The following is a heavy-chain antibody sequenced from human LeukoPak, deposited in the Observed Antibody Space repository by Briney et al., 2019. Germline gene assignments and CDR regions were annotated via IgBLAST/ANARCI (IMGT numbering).Heavy chain of an antibody. V-gene: IGHV1-8*01. CDR2: MNPNSGNT. CDR3: ARGIYASGHFDY. Sequence: ASVKVSCKASGYTFTSYDINWVRQATGQGLEWMGWMNPNSGNTNYAQKLQGRVTMTTDTSTSTAYMELRSLRSDDTGVYYCARGIYASGHFDYWGQGTLVTVSS. D-gene: IGHD2-8*01. J-gene: IGHJ4*02. CDR1: GYTFTSYD.